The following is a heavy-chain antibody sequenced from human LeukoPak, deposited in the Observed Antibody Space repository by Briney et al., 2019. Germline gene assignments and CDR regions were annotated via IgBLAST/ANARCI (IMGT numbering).Heavy chain of an antibody. V-gene: IGHV4-38-2*02. D-gene: IGHD3-22*01. CDR3: ARTAYDSSDFYRFDY. Sequence: PSETLSLTCTVSGYSISSGYYWGWIRQPPGKELEWIGSIYHSGSTYYNPSLKSRVTISVDTSKNQFSLKLSSVTAADTAVYYCARTAYDSSDFYRFDYWGQGTLVTVSS. CDR2: IYHSGST. CDR1: GYSISSGYY. J-gene: IGHJ4*02.